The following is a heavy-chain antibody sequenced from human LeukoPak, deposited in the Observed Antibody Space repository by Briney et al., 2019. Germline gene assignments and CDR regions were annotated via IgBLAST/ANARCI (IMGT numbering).Heavy chain of an antibody. CDR2: IYYSGST. Sequence: PSETLSLTCTVSGGSISSSDYYWGWIRQPPGKGLEWIGSIYYSGSTYYNPSLKSRVAISVDTSRNQFSLGLSSVTAADTAVYYCARHGSVAGKPALVFDYWGQGTLVTVSS. J-gene: IGHJ4*02. CDR1: GGSISSSDYY. V-gene: IGHV4-39*01. CDR3: ARHGSVAGKPALVFDY. D-gene: IGHD6-19*01.